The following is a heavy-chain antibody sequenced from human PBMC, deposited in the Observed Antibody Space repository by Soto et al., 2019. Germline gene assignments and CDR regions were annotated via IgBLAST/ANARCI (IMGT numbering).Heavy chain of an antibody. CDR1: GFSFSGYG. CDR2: ISYDGSKK. CDR3: TIEQEEQLDDYDCGMDV. J-gene: IGHJ6*02. V-gene: IGHV3-30*03. Sequence: VQLVEPGGGVVQPGRSLRLSCAASGFSFSGYGMHWVRQAPGKGLGRVAGISYDGSKKYYGDSVKGRFSISRDNSQKTLYLVRNSLRVEDSAVYYSTIEQEEQLDDYDCGMDVWGQGTTVSVSS. D-gene: IGHD6-6*01.